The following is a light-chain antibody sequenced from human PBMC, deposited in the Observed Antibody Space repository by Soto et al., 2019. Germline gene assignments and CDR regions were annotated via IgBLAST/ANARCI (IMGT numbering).Light chain of an antibody. J-gene: IGLJ2*01. Sequence: QSVLTQPASVSGSPGQSITISCTGTSSDVGAYSYVSWYQQHPGKAPKLIIYDVSNRPSGVSNRFSGSKSGNTASLTISGLQAEDEADYYCSSYTSSITLVFGGGTKL. CDR1: SSDVGAYSY. V-gene: IGLV2-14*01. CDR3: SSYTSSITLV. CDR2: DVS.